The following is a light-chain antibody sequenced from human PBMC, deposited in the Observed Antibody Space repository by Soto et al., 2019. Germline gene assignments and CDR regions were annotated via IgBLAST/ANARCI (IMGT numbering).Light chain of an antibody. V-gene: IGKV3-15*01. CDR2: GAS. J-gene: IGKJ2*01. CDR1: QSVSNN. CDR3: QQYNNWPPYT. Sequence: EVVLTQSPATLSVSPGDRATLSCTASQSVSNNLAWYQQKPGQAPRLLIYGASTGAPGLPARFSASGSGTEFTLTISSLQSEDFAVYYCQQYNNWPPYTFGQGTRLDIK.